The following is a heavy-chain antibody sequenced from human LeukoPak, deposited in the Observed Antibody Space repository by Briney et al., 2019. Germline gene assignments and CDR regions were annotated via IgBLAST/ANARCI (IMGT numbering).Heavy chain of an antibody. D-gene: IGHD3-10*01. CDR1: GFTVSSDY. Sequence: GGSLRLSCAASGFTVSSDYMSWVRQAPGRGLEWVSVIYSGGSTYYADSVKGRFTISRDNSKNTLFLQMNSLRAGDTAVYYCARDLSNYYGSGSHYNDVDYWGQGTLVTVSS. CDR3: ARDLSNYYGSGSHYNDVDY. J-gene: IGHJ4*02. CDR2: IYSGGST. V-gene: IGHV3-66*01.